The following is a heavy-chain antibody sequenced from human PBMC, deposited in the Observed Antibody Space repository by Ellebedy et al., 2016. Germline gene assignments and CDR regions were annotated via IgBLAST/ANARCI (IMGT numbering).Heavy chain of an antibody. CDR2: IYYSGST. CDR1: GGSISSSSYY. D-gene: IGHD3-10*01. J-gene: IGHJ6*02. V-gene: IGHV4-39*07. Sequence: SETLSLXCTVSGGSISSSSYYWGWIRQPPGKGLEWIGSIYYSGSTYYNPSLKSRVTISVDTSKNQFSLKLSSVTAADTAVYYCARSSDDYYYYYGMDVWGQGTTVTVSS. CDR3: ARSSDDYYYYYGMDV.